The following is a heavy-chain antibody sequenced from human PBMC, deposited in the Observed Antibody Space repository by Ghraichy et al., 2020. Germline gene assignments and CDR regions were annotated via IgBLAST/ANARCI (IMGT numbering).Heavy chain of an antibody. D-gene: IGHD5-12*01. CDR3: ARDVSYSGYD. V-gene: IGHV3-74*01. CDR1: GFTFSNSW. CDR2: INSDESTT. Sequence: GGSLRLSCAASGFTFSNSWMHWVRQAPGKGLVWVSYINSDESTTTYADSVKGRFTISRDNAKNTVYLQMNSLRVEDTAVYYYARDVSYSGYDWGQGTLVTVSS. J-gene: IGHJ4*02.